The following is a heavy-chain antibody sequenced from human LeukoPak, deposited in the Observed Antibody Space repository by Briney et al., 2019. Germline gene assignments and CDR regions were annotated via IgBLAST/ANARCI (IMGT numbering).Heavy chain of an antibody. D-gene: IGHD3-9*01. J-gene: IGHJ6*02. CDR1: GFTFTSYA. Sequence: GGSLRLSCAASGFTFTSYAMIWVRQAPGKGLEWVSDLSGRGGGAYYADSVQGRFTFSGDNAKNTLYLQMNTLRVEDTAVYYCTRDLMDYDVSTGLHHYYMDVWGQGTTVTVSS. CDR2: LSGRGGGA. V-gene: IGHV3-23*01. CDR3: TRDLMDYDVSTGLHHYYMDV.